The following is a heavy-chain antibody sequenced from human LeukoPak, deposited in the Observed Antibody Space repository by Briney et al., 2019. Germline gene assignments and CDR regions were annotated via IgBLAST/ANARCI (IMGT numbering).Heavy chain of an antibody. V-gene: IGHV4-59*01. D-gene: IGHD6-13*01. CDR2: ISYSGTS. J-gene: IGHJ4*02. Sequence: SETLSLTCTVSGGSISSYYWSWIRQPPGKGLEWIGYISYSGTSNYNPSLKSRVTISVAPSKNQFSLKLRSVTAPDTAVYYCARDRGNYFDYWGQGTLVTVSS. CDR3: ARDRGNYFDY. CDR1: GGSISSYY.